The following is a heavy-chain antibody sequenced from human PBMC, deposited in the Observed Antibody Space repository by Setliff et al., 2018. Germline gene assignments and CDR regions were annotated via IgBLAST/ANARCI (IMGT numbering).Heavy chain of an antibody. CDR1: GYTLTELS. D-gene: IGHD4-4*01. CDR3: ARADYIRYFYMDA. V-gene: IGHV1-24*01. Sequence: ASVKVSCKVSGYTLTELSMHWVRQAPGKGLEWMGGFDPEDGETIYAQKFQGRLTITTVGSTSTAYMELSSLRSEDTAVYYCARADYIRYFYMDAWGKGTTVTVSS. CDR2: FDPEDGET. J-gene: IGHJ6*03.